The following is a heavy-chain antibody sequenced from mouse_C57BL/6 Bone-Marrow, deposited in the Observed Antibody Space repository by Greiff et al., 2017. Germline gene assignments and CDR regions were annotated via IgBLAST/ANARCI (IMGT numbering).Heavy chain of an antibody. CDR3: TRARTTVVEGTWCAY. D-gene: IGHD1-1*01. Sequence: EVQLVESGEGLVKPGGSLKLSCAASGFTFSSYAMSWVRQTPEQRLEWVAYISSGGDYIYYADTVKGRFTISRDNARNTLYLQMSSLKSEDTAMYYCTRARTTVVEGTWCAYWGQGTLVTVSA. V-gene: IGHV5-9-1*02. J-gene: IGHJ3*01. CDR1: GFTFSSYA. CDR2: ISSGGDYI.